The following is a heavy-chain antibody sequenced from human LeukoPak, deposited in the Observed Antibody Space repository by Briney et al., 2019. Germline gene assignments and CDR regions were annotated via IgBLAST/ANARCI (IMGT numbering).Heavy chain of an antibody. J-gene: IGHJ4*02. CDR2: IYYSGST. CDR1: GGSISSYY. D-gene: IGHD3-10*01. CDR3: ARSITMVRGGWNYFDY. V-gene: IGHV4-59*01. Sequence: PSETLSLTCTVSGGSISSYYWSWIRQPPGKGLEWIGYIYYSGSTNYNPSLKSRVTISVDTSKNQFSLKLSSVTAADTAVYYCARSITMVRGGWNYFDYWGQGTLVTVSS.